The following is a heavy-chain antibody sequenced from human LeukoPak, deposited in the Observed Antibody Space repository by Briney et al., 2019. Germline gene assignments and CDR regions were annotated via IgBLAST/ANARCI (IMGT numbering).Heavy chain of an antibody. J-gene: IGHJ3*02. CDR2: ISGSGGST. Sequence: GGSLRLSCAASGFTFSSYAMSWVRQAPGKGLEWVSAISGSGGSTYYADSVKGRFTISRDNSKNTLYLQMNSLRAEDTAVYYCATTTPTYYYDSSGTGDAFDIWGQGTMVTVSS. CDR1: GFTFSSYA. CDR3: ATTTPTYYYDSSGTGDAFDI. V-gene: IGHV3-23*01. D-gene: IGHD3-22*01.